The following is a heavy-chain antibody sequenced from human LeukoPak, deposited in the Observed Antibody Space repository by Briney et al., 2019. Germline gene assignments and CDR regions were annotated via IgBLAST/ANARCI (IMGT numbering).Heavy chain of an antibody. D-gene: IGHD4-17*01. CDR3: ARDTGY. Sequence: PGGSLRLSCAASGFSFSNYAMHWVRQTPGKGLEWVAVISDGGTNKNYADSVKGRFTIFRDKSKSTLYLQMHSLRAEDTAVYYCARDTGYWGQGTLVTVSS. V-gene: IGHV3-30-3*01. CDR1: GFSFSNYA. CDR2: ISDGGTNK. J-gene: IGHJ4*02.